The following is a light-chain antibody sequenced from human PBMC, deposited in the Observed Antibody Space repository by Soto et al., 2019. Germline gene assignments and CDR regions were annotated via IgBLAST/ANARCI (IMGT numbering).Light chain of an antibody. CDR3: QQYENLPT. J-gene: IGKJ5*01. V-gene: IGKV1-33*01. CDR2: DAS. CDR1: QNINNY. Sequence: EIQMTQSPSYLSASVGDRVNITSQASQNINNYLNWYQQKPGRAPKLLIYDASNLEAGVPSRFRGSGSGTDFTFTISRLQPEDIATYYCQQYENLPTFGQGTRLEIK.